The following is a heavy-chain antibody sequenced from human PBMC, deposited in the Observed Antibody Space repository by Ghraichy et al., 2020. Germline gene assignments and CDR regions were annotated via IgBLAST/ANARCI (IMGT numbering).Heavy chain of an antibody. J-gene: IGHJ6*02. Sequence: SLNISCAASGFTFSDYGMHWVRQAPGKGLEWVAVISYDGNKKYYADSVKGRFTISRDNSTNTLYLQMNSLRAEDTAVYYCAKDRNYYGSGYYYGMDVWGQGTTVTVSS. V-gene: IGHV3-30*18. CDR3: AKDRNYYGSGYYYGMDV. D-gene: IGHD3-10*01. CDR1: GFTFSDYG. CDR2: ISYDGNKK.